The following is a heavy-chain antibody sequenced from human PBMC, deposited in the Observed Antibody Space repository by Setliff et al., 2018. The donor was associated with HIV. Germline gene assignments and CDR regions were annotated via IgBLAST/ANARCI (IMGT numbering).Heavy chain of an antibody. CDR3: ALPYCSGGNCWSSASLPPAGWFDP. Sequence: ASVKVSCKASGGTFSSYVISWVRQAPGQGPEWMGGIIPMYGVTNYAQKFQGRVTITTDESTSTAYVELSSLRSEDTAVYYCALPYCSGGNCWSSASLPPAGWFDPWCQGTLVTVSS. J-gene: IGHJ5*02. CDR1: GGTFSSYV. V-gene: IGHV1-69*05. CDR2: IIPMYGVT. D-gene: IGHD2-15*01.